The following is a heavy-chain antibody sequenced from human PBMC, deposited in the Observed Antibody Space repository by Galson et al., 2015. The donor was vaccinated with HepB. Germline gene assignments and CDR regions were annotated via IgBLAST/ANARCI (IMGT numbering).Heavy chain of an antibody. CDR1: GFTFGSYA. D-gene: IGHD6-19*01. J-gene: IGHJ5*02. CDR2: ISGRGNNT. CDR3: VKVPGRAVVGSWFDP. V-gene: IGHV3-23*01. Sequence: SLRLSCADSGFTFGSYAMSWVRQAPGKGLEWVSGISGRGNNTDYEDSVKGRFTISRDNSKKTLYLQMNSLRAEDTAVYYCVKVPGRAVVGSWFDPWGQGTLVTVSS.